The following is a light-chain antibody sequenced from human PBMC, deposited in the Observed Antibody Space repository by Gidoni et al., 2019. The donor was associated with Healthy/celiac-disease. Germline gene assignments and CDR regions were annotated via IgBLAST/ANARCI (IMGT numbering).Light chain of an antibody. CDR3: QQYGSSPST. V-gene: IGKV3-20*01. CDR2: GAS. J-gene: IGKJ4*01. Sequence: EIVLTQSPGTLSLSPGERATLSCRASQSVSSSYLAWYQQNPGQAPRLLIYGASSRATGIPDRFSGSGSGTDFTLTISRLEPEDFAVYYCQQYGSSPSTFGGXTKVEIK. CDR1: QSVSSSY.